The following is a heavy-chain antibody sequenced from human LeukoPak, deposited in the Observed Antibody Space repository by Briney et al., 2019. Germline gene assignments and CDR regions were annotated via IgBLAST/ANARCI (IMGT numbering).Heavy chain of an antibody. CDR1: GYTFTGYG. Sequence: ASVKVSCKASGYTFTGYGISWVRQAPGQGLEWMGWISAYNGNTNYAQKLQGRVTMTTDTSTSTAYMELRSLRSDDTAVYYCARDVSIVGARTRPDAFDIWGQGTMVTVSS. J-gene: IGHJ3*02. CDR3: ARDVSIVGARTRPDAFDI. CDR2: ISAYNGNT. V-gene: IGHV1-18*01. D-gene: IGHD1-26*01.